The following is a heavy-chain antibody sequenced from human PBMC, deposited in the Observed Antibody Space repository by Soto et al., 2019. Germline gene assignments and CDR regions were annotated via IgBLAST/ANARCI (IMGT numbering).Heavy chain of an antibody. CDR1: GGSFSGYY. D-gene: IGHD3-9*01. Sequence: SETLSLTCAVYGGSFSGYYWSWIRQPPGKGLEWIGEINHSGSTNYNPYLKSRVTISVDTSKNQSSLTLSSVPAADTAVYYCARGGLENDILTGYPMAYGMDVWGQGTTVTVSS. CDR3: ARGGLENDILTGYPMAYGMDV. J-gene: IGHJ6*02. V-gene: IGHV4-34*01. CDR2: INHSGST.